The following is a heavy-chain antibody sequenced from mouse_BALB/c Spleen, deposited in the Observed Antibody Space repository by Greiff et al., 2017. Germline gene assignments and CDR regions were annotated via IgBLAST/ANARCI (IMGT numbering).Heavy chain of an antibody. J-gene: IGHJ1*01. Sequence: EVQVVESGGGLVQPGGSLRLSCATSGFTFTDYYMSWVRQPPGKALEWLGFIRNKANGYTTEYSASVKGRFTISRDNSQSILYLQMNTLRAEDSATYYCARVPRGYDWYVDVWGAGTTVTVSS. CDR2: IRNKANGYTT. CDR1: GFTFTDYY. CDR3: ARVPRGYDWYVDV. D-gene: IGHD2-2*01. V-gene: IGHV7-3*02.